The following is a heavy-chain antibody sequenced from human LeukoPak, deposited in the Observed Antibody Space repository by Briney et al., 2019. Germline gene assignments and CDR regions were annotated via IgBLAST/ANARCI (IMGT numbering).Heavy chain of an antibody. CDR1: GFSFSHYT. CDR3: AVSVGASPNYFDY. J-gene: IGHJ4*02. D-gene: IGHD1-26*01. Sequence: GGSLRLSCAASGFSFSHYTMNWVRQAPGKGLEWVSYISTSGGTMYYADSVKGRFTISRDNAKNSLYLQMTSLRAEDTAVYYCAVSVGASPNYFDYWGQGTLVTVSS. CDR2: ISTSGGTM. V-gene: IGHV3-48*04.